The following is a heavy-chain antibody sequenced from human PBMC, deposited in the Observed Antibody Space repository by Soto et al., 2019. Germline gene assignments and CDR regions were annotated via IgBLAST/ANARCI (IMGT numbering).Heavy chain of an antibody. J-gene: IGHJ6*03. CDR3: ARDGVRGVIAHYYYYYYMEV. V-gene: IGHV1-18*03. D-gene: IGHD3-10*01. CDR1: GYTFTSYG. CDR2: ISAYNGNT. Sequence: ASVKVSCKASGYTFTSYGISWVRQAPGQGLEWMGWISAYNGNTNYAQKLQGRVTMTTDTSTSTAYMELRSLRSDDMAVYYCARDGVRGVIAHYYYYYYMEVWGKGTRVTVSS.